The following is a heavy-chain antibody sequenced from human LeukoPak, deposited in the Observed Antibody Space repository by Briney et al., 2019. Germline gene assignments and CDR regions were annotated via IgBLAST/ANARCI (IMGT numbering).Heavy chain of an antibody. V-gene: IGHV3-30-3*01. Sequence: GGSLRLSCAASGFTFSTYWMTWVRQAPGKGLEWVAVISYDGSNKYYADSVKGRFTISRDNSKNTLYLQMNSLRAEDTAVCYCARDGRGYYDSSGYLDYWGQGTLVTVSS. CDR3: ARDGRGYYDSSGYLDY. CDR1: GFTFSTYW. CDR2: ISYDGSNK. J-gene: IGHJ4*02. D-gene: IGHD3-22*01.